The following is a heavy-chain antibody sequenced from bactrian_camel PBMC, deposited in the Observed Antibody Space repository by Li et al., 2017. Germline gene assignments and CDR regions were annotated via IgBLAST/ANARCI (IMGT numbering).Heavy chain of an antibody. CDR3: NTGILVLTTRCKFLE. Sequence: HVQLVESGGGLVQPGGSLRLSCVASRPTDSSCSMGWYRQYPGKQRELVATIDGDGSTYYTDPVKGRFTISQDNAKNTVYLEMNNLKPEDTAMYQCNTGILVLTTRCKFLEWGQGTQVTVS. D-gene: IGHD8*01. J-gene: IGHJ4*01. CDR1: RPTDSSCS. V-gene: IGHV3S53*01. CDR2: IDGDGST.